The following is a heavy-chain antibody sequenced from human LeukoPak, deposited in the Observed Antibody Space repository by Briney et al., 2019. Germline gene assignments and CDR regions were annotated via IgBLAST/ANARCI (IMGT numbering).Heavy chain of an antibody. CDR1: GYSISSGYY. CDR2: IYYSGST. CDR3: ARQYCSSTSCPRVFDY. D-gene: IGHD2-2*01. Sequence: PSETLSLTCAVSGYSISSGYYWGWIRQPPGKGLEWIGSIYYSGSTHYNPSLESRVTISVDTSKKQFSLKLSSVTAADTAVYYCARQYCSSTSCPRVFDYWGQGTLVTVSS. J-gene: IGHJ4*02. V-gene: IGHV4-38-2*01.